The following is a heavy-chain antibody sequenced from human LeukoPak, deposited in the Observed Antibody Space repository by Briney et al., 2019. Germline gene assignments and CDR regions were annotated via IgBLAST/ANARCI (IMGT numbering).Heavy chain of an antibody. CDR2: ISNSSSYT. J-gene: IGHJ4*02. D-gene: IGHD3-16*02. V-gene: IGHV3-11*06. CDR3: ARDGSLGELSLYATDY. CDR1: GFTFSDYY. Sequence: GGSLRLSCAASGFTFSDYYMSWIRQAPGKGLEWVSYISNSSSYTNYADSVKGRFTISRDNAKNSLYLQMNSLRAEDTAVYYCARDGSLGELSLYATDYWGQGTLVTVSS.